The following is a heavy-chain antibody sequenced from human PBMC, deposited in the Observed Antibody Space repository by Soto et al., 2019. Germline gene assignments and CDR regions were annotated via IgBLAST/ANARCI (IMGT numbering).Heavy chain of an antibody. CDR3: AKDNGSGCDWLRVGDASDI. J-gene: IGHJ3*02. D-gene: IGHD5-12*01. V-gene: IGHV3-30*18. CDR1: GFTFSSYG. CDR2: ISYDGSNK. Sequence: QVQLVESGGGVVQPGRSLRLSCAASGFTFSSYGMHWVRQAPGKGLEWVAVISYDGSNKYYADSVKGRLTISRDNSKNTLYRQMNRLRGEDTAVYYCAKDNGSGCDWLRVGDASDIWGQGTMVTVSS.